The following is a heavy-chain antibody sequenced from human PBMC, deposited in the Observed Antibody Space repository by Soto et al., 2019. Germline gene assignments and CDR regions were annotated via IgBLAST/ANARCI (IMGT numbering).Heavy chain of an antibody. Sequence: SETLSLTCNVSGGSISSSRSYWAWIRQPPGKGLEWIANIFYSGSTYYNPSLASRVTVSVDTSKNQFSLKLSSVTAADTAVYYCARQPTTADLDLWLDPWGQGTLVTVSS. D-gene: IGHD2-2*01. CDR2: IFYSGST. CDR3: ARQPTTADLDLWLDP. V-gene: IGHV4-39*01. CDR1: GGSISSSRSY. J-gene: IGHJ5*02.